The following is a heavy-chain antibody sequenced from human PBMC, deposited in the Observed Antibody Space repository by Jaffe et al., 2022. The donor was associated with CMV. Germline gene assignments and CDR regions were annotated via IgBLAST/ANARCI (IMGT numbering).Heavy chain of an antibody. CDR2: ISYDGSNK. CDR1: GFTFSSYG. Sequence: QVQLVESGGGVVQPGRSLRLSCAASGFTFSSYGMHWVRQAPGKGLEWVAVISYDGSNKYYADSVKGRFTISRDNSKNTLYLQMNSLRAEDTAVYYCAKDSYSSSWHRGALFQHWGQGTLVTVSS. D-gene: IGHD6-13*01. V-gene: IGHV3-30*18. J-gene: IGHJ1*01. CDR3: AKDSYSSSWHRGALFQH.